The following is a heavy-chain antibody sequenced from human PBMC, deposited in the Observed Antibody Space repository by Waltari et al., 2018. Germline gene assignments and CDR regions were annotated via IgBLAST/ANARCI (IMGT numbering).Heavy chain of an antibody. CDR2: MSGSGGST. D-gene: IGHD6-19*01. V-gene: IGHV3-23*01. J-gene: IGHJ3*02. Sequence: EVQLLESGGGLVQLGGSLRLSCAASGFTFTSYAMSWVRQAPGTGRVWCAAMSGSGGSTYDADSVRGRFTISRDNTKNTRDLQMNSLRAGDTAVYYCAKYRGSGWSIDAFDIWGQGTMVTVSS. CDR3: AKYRGSGWSIDAFDI. CDR1: GFTFTSYA.